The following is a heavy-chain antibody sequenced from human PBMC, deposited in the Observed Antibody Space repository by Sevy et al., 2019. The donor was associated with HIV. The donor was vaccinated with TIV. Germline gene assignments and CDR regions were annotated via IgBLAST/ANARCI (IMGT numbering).Heavy chain of an antibody. J-gene: IGHJ3*02. D-gene: IGHD2-15*01. CDR1: GYSFTSYW. CDR3: ARHWPGEDIVVEVAALAFDM. CDR2: IYPGVSDT. V-gene: IGHV5-51*01. Sequence: GGSLRLSCKGSGYSFTSYWIGWVCQMPGKGLEWMGIIYPGVSDTRYSPSFQGQVTISADKSISTAYLQWSSLKASDTAMYYCARHWPGEDIVVEVAALAFDMWGQGTMVTVSS.